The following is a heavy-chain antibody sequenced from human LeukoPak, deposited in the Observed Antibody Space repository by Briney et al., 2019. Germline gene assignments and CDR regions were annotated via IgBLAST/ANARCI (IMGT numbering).Heavy chain of an antibody. CDR3: ARGPDPVVRGPRRAFDL. CDR1: GFTFTYYA. J-gene: IGHJ3*01. D-gene: IGHD3-10*01. CDR2: VSNDGRNQ. V-gene: IGHV3-30*04. Sequence: QPGRSLRLSCAASGFTFTYYAMHWVRQAPGKGLEWVAVVSNDGRNQDYTDSVKGRFIISRDDSKNTVYLQMNSLRVDDRAMYYCARGPDPVVRGPRRAFDLWGQGTMVTVSS.